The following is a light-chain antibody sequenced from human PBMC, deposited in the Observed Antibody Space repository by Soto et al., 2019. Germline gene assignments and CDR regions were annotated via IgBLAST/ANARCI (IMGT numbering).Light chain of an antibody. CDR3: QQPNSFPFT. V-gene: IGKV1-12*01. Sequence: IQMTQSPSSVSASVGDRVTITCRASQGISRWLAWYQQKPGKAPKLLIYTASRLQSGVPSRFSGSASGTDFTLTISSLQPEDSATYYCQQPNSFPFTFGPGTKVDIK. CDR1: QGISRW. CDR2: TAS. J-gene: IGKJ3*01.